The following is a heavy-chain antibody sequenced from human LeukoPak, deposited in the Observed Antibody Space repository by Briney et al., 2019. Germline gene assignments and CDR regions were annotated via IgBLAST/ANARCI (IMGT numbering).Heavy chain of an antibody. D-gene: IGHD3-3*01. CDR3: ARDGVRDFWSGYPNWFDP. Sequence: PSETLSLTCTVSGGSISSGSYYWSWIRQPAGKGLEWIGRIYTSGSTNYNPSLKSRVTISVDTSKNQFSLKLSSVTAADTAVYYCARDGVRDFWSGYPNWFDPWGQGTLVTVSS. CDR1: GGSISSGSYY. V-gene: IGHV4-61*02. J-gene: IGHJ5*02. CDR2: IYTSGST.